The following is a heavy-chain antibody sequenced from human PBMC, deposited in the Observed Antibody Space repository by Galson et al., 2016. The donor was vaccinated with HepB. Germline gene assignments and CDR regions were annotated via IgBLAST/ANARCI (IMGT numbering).Heavy chain of an antibody. CDR2: IKGDGRHT. Sequence: SLRLSCAASGFTFSRHWMHWARQAPGKGLVWVSRIKGDGRHTVYADSVKGRFTISRDNAKNLLFLQMNNLRADDTAVYYCARDGLRIAVKYYFAMDVWGQGTTVTVSS. CDR3: ARDGLRIAVKYYFAMDV. CDR1: GFTFSRHW. V-gene: IGHV3-74*01. D-gene: IGHD5-12*01. J-gene: IGHJ6*01.